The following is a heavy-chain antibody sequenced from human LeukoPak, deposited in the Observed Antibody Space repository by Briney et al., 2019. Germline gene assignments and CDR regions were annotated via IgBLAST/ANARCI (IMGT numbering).Heavy chain of an antibody. CDR2: ISGSGGST. CDR1: GFTFSSYG. J-gene: IGHJ3*02. Sequence: GGSLRLSCAASGFTFSSYGMSWVRQAPGKGLEWVSAISGSGGSTYYADSVKGRFTISRDNSKNTLYLQMNSLRAEDTAVYYCAKDLWCFGEFPNVFDIWGQGTMVTVSS. CDR3: AKDLWCFGEFPNVFDI. D-gene: IGHD3-10*01. V-gene: IGHV3-23*01.